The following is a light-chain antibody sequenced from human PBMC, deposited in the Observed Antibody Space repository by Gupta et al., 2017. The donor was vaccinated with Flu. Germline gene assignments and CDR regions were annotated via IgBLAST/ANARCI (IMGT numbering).Light chain of an antibody. Sequence: EIVLTQSPATLSLSPGERATLSCRASQSVSSYLAGDQQKPGQAPRLLIYEASNRATGIQDRFSGSGSGTDFTRTISSLEPEDFAGYDGQQRDGFGQGTKMEIK. V-gene: IGKV3-11*01. J-gene: IGKJ2*03. CDR1: QSVSSY. CDR2: EAS. CDR3: QQRDG.